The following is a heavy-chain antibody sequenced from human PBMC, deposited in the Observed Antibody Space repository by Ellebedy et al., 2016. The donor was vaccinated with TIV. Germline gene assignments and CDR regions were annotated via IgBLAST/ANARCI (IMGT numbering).Heavy chain of an antibody. J-gene: IGHJ4*02. V-gene: IGHV5-10-1*01. Sequence: GESLKISXRGSGYTFANHWIAWVRQKPGKGLEWMGNIDPSDSYTNYSPSFQGHVTMSVDKSVSTAYLQWSSLEASDTAIYYCARHRRFGESYTSFDYWGQGTLLTVSS. D-gene: IGHD3-10*01. CDR2: IDPSDSYT. CDR1: GYTFANHW. CDR3: ARHRRFGESYTSFDY.